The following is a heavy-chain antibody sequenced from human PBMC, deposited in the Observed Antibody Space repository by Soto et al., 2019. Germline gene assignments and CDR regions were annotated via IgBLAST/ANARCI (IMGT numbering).Heavy chain of an antibody. Sequence: EVQLVESGGGLVQPGGSLRLSCAVSGFTFSSFWMHWVRQAPGEGLLWVSRINTDGSSTSYADSVKGRFTISRDNAKNELYLQMNSLRVEDTAMYYCAKSGVDTFGLSYWGQGTLVTVSS. D-gene: IGHD5-18*01. CDR1: GFTFSSFW. CDR3: AKSGVDTFGLSY. CDR2: INTDGSST. V-gene: IGHV3-74*01. J-gene: IGHJ4*02.